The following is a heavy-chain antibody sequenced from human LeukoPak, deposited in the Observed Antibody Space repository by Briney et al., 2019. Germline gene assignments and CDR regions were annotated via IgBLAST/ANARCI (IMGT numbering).Heavy chain of an antibody. Sequence: SVKVSCKASGGTFSSYAISWVRQAPGQGLEWMGRIIPIFGTANYAQKLQGRVTITTDESTSTAYMELSSLRSEDTAVYYCARPNDILTGYYNGYAFDIWGQGTMVTVSS. CDR1: GGTFSSYA. CDR2: IIPIFGTA. CDR3: ARPNDILTGYYNGYAFDI. D-gene: IGHD3-9*01. J-gene: IGHJ3*02. V-gene: IGHV1-69*05.